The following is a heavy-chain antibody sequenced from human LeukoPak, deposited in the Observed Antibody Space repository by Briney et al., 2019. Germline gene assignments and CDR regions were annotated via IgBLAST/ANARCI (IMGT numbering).Heavy chain of an antibody. CDR1: GYSISSGYY. Sequence: SETLSLTCTVSGYSISSGYYWGWIRQPPGKGLGWIGSIYHSGSTYYNPSLKSRVTISVDTSKNQFSLKLSSVTAADTAVYYCARDPVYCSGGSCYSGIDYWGQGTLVTVSS. V-gene: IGHV4-38-2*02. CDR3: ARDPVYCSGGSCYSGIDY. D-gene: IGHD2-15*01. CDR2: IYHSGST. J-gene: IGHJ4*02.